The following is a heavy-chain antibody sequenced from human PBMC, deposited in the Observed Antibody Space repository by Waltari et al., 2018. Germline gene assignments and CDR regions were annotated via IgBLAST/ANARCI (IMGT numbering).Heavy chain of an antibody. V-gene: IGHV4-4*07. Sequence: SSYYWSWIRQPAGKGLEWIGRIYTSGSTNYNPSLKSRVTMSVDTSKNQFSLKLSSVTAADTAVYYCARGLLWFGEYYFDYWGQGTLVTVSS. D-gene: IGHD3-10*01. CDR1: SSYY. CDR3: ARGLLWFGEYYFDY. J-gene: IGHJ4*02. CDR2: IYTSGST.